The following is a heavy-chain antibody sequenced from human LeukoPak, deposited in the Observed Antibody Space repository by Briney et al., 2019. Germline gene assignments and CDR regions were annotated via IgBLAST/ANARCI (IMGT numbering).Heavy chain of an antibody. CDR1: GFTFSSYG. Sequence: PGGSLRLSCAASGFTFSSYGMHWVRQAPGKGLEWVAGISYDGSNKYYADSVKGRFTISRDNSKNSLYLQMNSLRTEDTAFYYCSHGQSGSCYLWGQGTLVTVSS. CDR3: SHGQSGSCYL. CDR2: ISYDGSNK. D-gene: IGHD2-15*01. V-gene: IGHV3-30*03. J-gene: IGHJ5*02.